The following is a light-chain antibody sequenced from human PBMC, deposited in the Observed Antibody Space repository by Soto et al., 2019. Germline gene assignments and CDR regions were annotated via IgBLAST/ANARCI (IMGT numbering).Light chain of an antibody. V-gene: IGKV3-15*01. CDR3: QHYNSWPLT. CDR2: DAS. Sequence: EIVMTQSPATLSVSPGERVTLSCRASQSINNNLTWYQQKPGQAPRLLIYDASTRATGIPTRFSGNGSGTEFTLTISSLQSEDFAVYYCQHYNSWPLTFGGGTKVDIK. J-gene: IGKJ4*01. CDR1: QSINNN.